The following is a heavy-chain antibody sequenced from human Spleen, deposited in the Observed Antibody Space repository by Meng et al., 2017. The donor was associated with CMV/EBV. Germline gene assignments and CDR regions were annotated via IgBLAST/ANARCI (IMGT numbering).Heavy chain of an antibody. Sequence: SCEASNFTFSIYAMSWVRQAPAKGLEWVSAISGSGDNTYYADSVKGRFTISRDNSKNTLYLQMNSLRAEDTAVYFCAKDGDYENWFDPWGQGTLVTVSS. J-gene: IGHJ5*02. V-gene: IGHV3-23*01. CDR1: NFTFSIYA. D-gene: IGHD4-17*01. CDR3: AKDGDYENWFDP. CDR2: ISGSGDNT.